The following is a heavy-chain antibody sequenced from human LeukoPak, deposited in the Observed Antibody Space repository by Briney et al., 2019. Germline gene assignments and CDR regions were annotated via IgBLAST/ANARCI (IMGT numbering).Heavy chain of an antibody. CDR2: ISWNSGSI. CDR1: GFTFDDYA. CDR3: GLTLTYSYGMDV. D-gene: IGHD4-17*01. V-gene: IGHV3-9*01. Sequence: GRSLRLSCAASGFTFDDYAMHWVRQAPGKGLEWVSGISWNSGSIGYADSVKGRFTISRDNAKNSLYLQMNSLRSDDTAVYYCGLTLTYSYGMDVWGQGTTVTVSS. J-gene: IGHJ6*02.